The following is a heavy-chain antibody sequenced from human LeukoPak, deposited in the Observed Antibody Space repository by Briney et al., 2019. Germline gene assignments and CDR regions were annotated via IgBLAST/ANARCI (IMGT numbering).Heavy chain of an antibody. CDR2: IYHSGST. J-gene: IGHJ1*01. D-gene: IGHD6-13*01. CDR1: GYSISSGYY. Sequence: SETLSLTCAVSGYSISSGYYWGWIRQPPGKGLEWIGSIYHSGSTYYNPSLKSRVTISVDTSKNQFSLKLSSVTAADTAVYYCARQEIAAAGTYFKHWGQGTLVTVSS. CDR3: ARQEIAAAGTYFKH. V-gene: IGHV4-38-2*01.